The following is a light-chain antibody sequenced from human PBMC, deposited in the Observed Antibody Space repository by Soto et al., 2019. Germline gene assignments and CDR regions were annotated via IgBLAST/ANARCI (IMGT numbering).Light chain of an antibody. CDR2: KDT. V-gene: IGLV3-25*02. CDR1: ELSKQY. CDR3: QSSDDTGNYYL. J-gene: IGLJ1*01. Sequence: ELTQTPSVSVSPGQTARITCSGDELSKQYVYWYQQKPGQAPVLVIYKDTERASGIPERFSASSSGTTVTLTISGVRAEDEADYYCQSSDDTGNYYLFGTGTKSPS.